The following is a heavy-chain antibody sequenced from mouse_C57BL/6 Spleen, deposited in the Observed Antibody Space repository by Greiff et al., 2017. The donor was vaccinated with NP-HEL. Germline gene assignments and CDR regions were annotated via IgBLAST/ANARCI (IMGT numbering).Heavy chain of an antibody. CDR2: IHPNSGST. V-gene: IGHV1-64*01. Sequence: QVQLQQPGAELVKPGASVKLSCKASGYTFTSYWMHWVKQRPGQGLEWIGMIHPNSGSTNYNEKFKSKATLTVDKSSSTAYMQLSSLTSEDSAVYYCARTEDDGYYDYFDYWGQGTTLTVSS. CDR3: ARTEDDGYYDYFDY. CDR1: GYTFTSYW. J-gene: IGHJ2*01. D-gene: IGHD2-3*01.